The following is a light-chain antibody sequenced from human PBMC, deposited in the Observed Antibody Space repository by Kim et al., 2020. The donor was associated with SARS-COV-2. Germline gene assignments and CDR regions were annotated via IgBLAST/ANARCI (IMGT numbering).Light chain of an antibody. J-gene: IGLJ2*01. CDR3: NFRGSNDTVL. V-gene: IGLV3-19*01. Sequence: SSELTQDPAVSVALGQTVRITCQGDSLRSYYATWYQQKPGQAPIVVIYGKNNRPSGIPDRFSGSSSGDTASLTITGTQAGDEADYYCNFRGSNDTVLFGG. CDR2: GKN. CDR1: SLRSYY.